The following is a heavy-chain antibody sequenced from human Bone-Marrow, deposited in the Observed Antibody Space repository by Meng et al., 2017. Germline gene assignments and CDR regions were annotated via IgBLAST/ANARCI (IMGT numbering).Heavy chain of an antibody. CDR1: GFTFSSYA. CDR2: ISYDGSNK. CDR3: ARVVWGY. Sequence: QVRVVESGGGVVQPGRSLRLSCAASGFTFSSYAMHWVRQAPGKGLEWVAVISYDGSNKYYADSVKGRFTISRDNSKNTLYLQMNSLRAEDTAVYYCARVVWGYWGQGTLVTVSS. J-gene: IGHJ4*02. V-gene: IGHV3-30*01. D-gene: IGHD1-26*01.